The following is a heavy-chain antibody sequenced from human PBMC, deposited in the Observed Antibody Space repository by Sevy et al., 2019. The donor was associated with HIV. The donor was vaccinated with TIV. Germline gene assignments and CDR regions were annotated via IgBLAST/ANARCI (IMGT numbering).Heavy chain of an antibody. CDR2: IRFDGNSK. V-gene: IGHV3-30*02. CDR3: ARADCGGDCYLVFDY. Sequence: GGSLRLSCAASGFTFSSYGMHWVRQAPGKGLEWVAFIRFDGNSKYYAHSVKGRFTISRDNSKNTLYLQLNSLTAEDTAFYYCARADCGGDCYLVFDYRGQGTLVTVSS. D-gene: IGHD2-21*01. J-gene: IGHJ4*02. CDR1: GFTFSSYG.